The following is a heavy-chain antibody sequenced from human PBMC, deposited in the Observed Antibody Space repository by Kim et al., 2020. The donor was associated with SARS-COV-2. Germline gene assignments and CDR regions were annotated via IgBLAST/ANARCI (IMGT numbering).Heavy chain of an antibody. D-gene: IGHD6-13*01. CDR3: ARVGEQQLVLDWFDP. CDR1: GYTFTSYG. V-gene: IGHV1-18*01. CDR2: ISAYNGNT. J-gene: IGHJ5*02. Sequence: ASVNVSCKASGYTFTSYGISWVRQAPGQGLEWMGWISAYNGNTNYAQKLQGRVTMTTDTSTSTAYMELRSLRSDDTAVYYCARVGEQQLVLDWFDPWGQGTLVTVSS.